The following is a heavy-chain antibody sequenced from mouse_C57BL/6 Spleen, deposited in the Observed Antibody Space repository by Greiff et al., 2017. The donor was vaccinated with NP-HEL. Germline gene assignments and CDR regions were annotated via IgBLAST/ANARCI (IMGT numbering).Heavy chain of an antibody. J-gene: IGHJ4*01. D-gene: IGHD4-1*01. Sequence: QVQLKQSGPELVKPGASVKISCKASGYAFSSSWMNWVKQRPGKGLEWIGRIYPGDGDTNYNGKFKGKATLTADKSSSTAYMQLSSLTSEDSAVYFCAGNWDYAMDYWGQGTSVTVSS. CDR3: AGNWDYAMDY. CDR1: GYAFSSSW. V-gene: IGHV1-82*01. CDR2: IYPGDGDT.